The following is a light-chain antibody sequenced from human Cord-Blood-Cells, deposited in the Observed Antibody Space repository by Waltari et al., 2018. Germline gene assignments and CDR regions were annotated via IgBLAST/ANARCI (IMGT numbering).Light chain of an antibody. CDR1: SSNIGSNY. V-gene: IGLV1-47*01. CDR2: RNK. Sequence: QSVLTQPPSASGTPGQRVTISCSGSSSNIGSNYVYWYQQLPGTAPKLLIYRNKRRPSGVPDRFSGSKSGTSASLAISGLRSEDDADYYCAAWDDSLSGYVFGTGTKVTVL. CDR3: AAWDDSLSGYV. J-gene: IGLJ1*01.